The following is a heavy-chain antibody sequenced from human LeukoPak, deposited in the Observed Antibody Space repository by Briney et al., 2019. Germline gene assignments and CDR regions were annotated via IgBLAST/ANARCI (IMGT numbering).Heavy chain of an antibody. D-gene: IGHD1-26*01. CDR2: IQSGGTT. CDR1: GFTVSSDY. J-gene: IGHJ6*02. CDR3: TREPWGAKGAAWGMDV. V-gene: IGHV3-53*01. Sequence: QPGGSLRLSCAASGFTVSSDYMNWARQAPGKGLEWVSVIQSGGTTYYADSVKGRFTISRDISKNTLYLQMDSLRAEDTAVYYCTREPWGAKGAAWGMDVWGQGTTVTVSS.